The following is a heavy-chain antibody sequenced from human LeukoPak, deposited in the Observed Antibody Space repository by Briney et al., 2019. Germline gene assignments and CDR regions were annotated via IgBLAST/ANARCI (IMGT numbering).Heavy chain of an antibody. V-gene: IGHV3-74*01. D-gene: IGHD5-12*01. CDR2: INSDGSST. CDR3: ARDSSGPPDYRFDY. J-gene: IGHJ4*02. CDR1: GFTFDDYD. Sequence: GGSLRLSCAASGFTFDDYDINWVRQAPGKGLVWVSRINSDGSSTSYADSVKGRFTISRDNAKNTLYLQMNSLRAEDTAVYYCARDSSGPPDYRFDYWGQGTLVTVSS.